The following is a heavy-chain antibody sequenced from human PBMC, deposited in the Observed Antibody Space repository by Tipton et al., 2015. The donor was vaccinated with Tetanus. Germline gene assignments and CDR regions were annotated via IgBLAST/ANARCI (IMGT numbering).Heavy chain of an antibody. CDR2: IYSGDDT. V-gene: IGHV3-53*01. CDR1: GGSINSYY. J-gene: IGHJ4*02. Sequence: LSLTCTVSGGSINSYYWSWVRQAPGKGLECVSVIYSGDDTYYADSVKGRFTIARDNSKNTLYLQMNSLRAEDTAVYYCAKVIGVGLVLSYYFDYWGQGTLVTVSS. D-gene: IGHD6-19*01. CDR3: AKVIGVGLVLSYYFDY.